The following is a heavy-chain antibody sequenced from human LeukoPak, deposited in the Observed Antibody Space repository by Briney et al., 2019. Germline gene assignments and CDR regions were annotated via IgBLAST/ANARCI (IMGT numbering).Heavy chain of an antibody. CDR3: ARVRYCSSTSCPIDY. V-gene: IGHV3-21*01. Sequence: GGSLRLSCAASGFTFSSYSMNWVRQAQGKGLEWVSSISSSSSYIYYADSVKGRSTISRDNAKNSLYLQMNSLRAEDTAVYYCARVRYCSSTSCPIDYWGQGTLVTVSS. J-gene: IGHJ4*02. CDR2: ISSSSSYI. CDR1: GFTFSSYS. D-gene: IGHD2-2*01.